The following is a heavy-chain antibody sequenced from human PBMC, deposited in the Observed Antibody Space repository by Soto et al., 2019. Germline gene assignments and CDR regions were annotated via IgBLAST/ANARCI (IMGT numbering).Heavy chain of an antibody. V-gene: IGHV1-2*06. D-gene: IGHD2-2*02. Sequence: ASVKVSCKASGYTFTGYYMHWVRQAPGQGLEWMGRINPSSGGTNYAQKFQGRVTMTRDTSISTAYMELSRLRSDDTAVYYCARDQRVPAAILGLWFDPWGQGTLVTVSS. J-gene: IGHJ5*02. CDR1: GYTFTGYY. CDR2: INPSSGGT. CDR3: ARDQRVPAAILGLWFDP.